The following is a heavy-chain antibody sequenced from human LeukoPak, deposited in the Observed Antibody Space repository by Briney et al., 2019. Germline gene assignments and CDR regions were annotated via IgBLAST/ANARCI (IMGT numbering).Heavy chain of an antibody. CDR1: GFTLSSYS. CDR3: ARDRINWNGDAFDI. D-gene: IGHD1-1*01. Sequence: GGSLRLSCAASGFTLSSYSMNWVRQAPGKGLEWVSSISSSSSYIYYADSVKGRFTISRDNAKNSLYLQMNSLRAEDTAVYYCARDRINWNGDAFDIWGQGTMVTVSS. CDR2: ISSSSSYI. V-gene: IGHV3-21*01. J-gene: IGHJ3*02.